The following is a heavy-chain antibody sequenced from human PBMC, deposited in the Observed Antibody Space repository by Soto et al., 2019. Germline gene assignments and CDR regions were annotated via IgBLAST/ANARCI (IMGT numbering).Heavy chain of an antibody. CDR3: ALRSMAVVPEY. D-gene: IGHD3-22*01. CDR1: GDSISTYY. V-gene: IGHV4-59*01. J-gene: IGHJ4*02. CDR2: LYYGRSA. Sequence: QVQLQESGPGLVKPSETLSLTCAVSGDSISTYYCMWIRQPPGKGLESIGYLYYGRSANYNPSLESRVTLSVDTSTNQCSLTLSSMPAAGTAVYYCALRSMAVVPEYWGQGTLVTVSS.